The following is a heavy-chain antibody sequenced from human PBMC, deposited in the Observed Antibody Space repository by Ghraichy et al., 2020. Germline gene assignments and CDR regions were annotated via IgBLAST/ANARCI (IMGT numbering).Heavy chain of an antibody. D-gene: IGHD4-17*01. CDR2: ISGSGGST. V-gene: IGHV3-23*01. J-gene: IGHJ6*02. CDR1: GFTFSSYA. Sequence: GGSLRLSCAASGFTFSSYAMSWVRQAPGKGLEWVSAISGSGGSTYYADSVKGRFTISRDNSKNTLYLQMNSLRAEDTAVYYCAKDRHPTVTTLYYYYYYGMDVWGQGTTVTVSS. CDR3: AKDRHPTVTTLYYYYYYGMDV.